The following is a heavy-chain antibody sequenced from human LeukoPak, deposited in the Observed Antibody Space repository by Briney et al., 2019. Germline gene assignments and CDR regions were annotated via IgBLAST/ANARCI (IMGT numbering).Heavy chain of an antibody. J-gene: IGHJ4*02. CDR1: GFTFSSYG. V-gene: IGHV3-33*06. D-gene: IGHD2-21*02. CDR3: AKDIKGDSSIDY. Sequence: PGRSLRLSCAASGFTFSSYGMHWVRQAPGKGLEWVAVIWYDGSNKYYADSVKGRFTISRDNSKNTPYLQMNSLRAEDTAVYYCAKDIKGDSSIDYWGQGTLVTVSS. CDR2: IWYDGSNK.